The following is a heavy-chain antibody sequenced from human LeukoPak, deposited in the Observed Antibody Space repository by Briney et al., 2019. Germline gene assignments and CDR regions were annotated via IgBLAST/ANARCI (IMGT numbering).Heavy chain of an antibody. V-gene: IGHV4-39*07. Sequence: SETLSLTCTVSGGSISSSSYYWGWIRQPPGKGLEWIGGIYYSGSTYYNPSLKSRVTISVDTSKNQFSLKLSSVTAADTAVYYCARAPLGYCSGGSCPDAFDKWGQGTMVTVSS. D-gene: IGHD2-15*01. J-gene: IGHJ3*02. CDR3: ARAPLGYCSGGSCPDAFDK. CDR1: GGSISSSSYY. CDR2: IYYSGST.